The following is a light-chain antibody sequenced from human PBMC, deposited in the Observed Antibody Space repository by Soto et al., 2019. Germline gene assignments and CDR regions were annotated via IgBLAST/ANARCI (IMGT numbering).Light chain of an antibody. CDR2: AAS. CDR1: QTISSW. J-gene: IGKJ5*01. Sequence: IQMTQSPSTLSGSVGDRVTITCRASQTISSWLAWYQQKPGKAPKLXIYAASTLQSGVPSRFSGSGAGTDFTLTISSLQPEDFATYYCQQLNSYIITFGQGTRLEIK. CDR3: QQLNSYIIT. V-gene: IGKV1-5*01.